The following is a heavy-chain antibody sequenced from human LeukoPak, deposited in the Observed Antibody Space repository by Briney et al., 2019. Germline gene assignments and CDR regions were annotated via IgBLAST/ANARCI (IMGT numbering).Heavy chain of an antibody. CDR1: GGSISSSSYH. V-gene: IGHV4-39*01. D-gene: IGHD6-19*01. J-gene: IGHJ6*02. Sequence: SETLSLTCTVSGGSISSSSYHWGWIRQPPGKGLEWIGSIYYSGSTYCNPSLKSRVTISVDTSKNQFSLKLSSVTAADTAVYYCARHSRAVAGYYYYYYGMDVWGQGTTVTVSS. CDR2: IYYSGST. CDR3: ARHSRAVAGYYYYYYGMDV.